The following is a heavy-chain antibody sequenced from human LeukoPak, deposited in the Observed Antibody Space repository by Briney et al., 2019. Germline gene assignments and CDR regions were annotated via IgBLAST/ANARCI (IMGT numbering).Heavy chain of an antibody. CDR1: VFTFNRFW. CDR2: IKEDGSEK. V-gene: IGHV3-7*01. Sequence: GGSLRLSCGASVFTFNRFWMIWVRQAPGKGLEWVANIKEDGSEKSYVDSVKGRFNISRDNAKNSLYLQMNSLRAEDTAVYYCAKESNLAYWGQGTLVTVSS. J-gene: IGHJ4*02. CDR3: AKESNLAY.